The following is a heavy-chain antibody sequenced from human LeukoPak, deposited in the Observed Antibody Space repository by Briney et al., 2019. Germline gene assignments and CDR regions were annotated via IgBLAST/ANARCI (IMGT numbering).Heavy chain of an antibody. CDR1: GYTFTGYY. V-gene: IGHV1-2*02. CDR2: INPNSGGT. J-gene: IGHJ4*02. D-gene: IGHD2-2*01. CDR3: ARAQGYCSSTSCYQYYFDY. Sequence: ASVKVSCKASGYTFTGYYMHWMRQAPGQGLEWMGWINPNSGGTNYARKFQGRVTMTRDTSISTAYMELSRLRSDDTAVYYCARAQGYCSSTSCYQYYFDYWGQGTLVTVSS.